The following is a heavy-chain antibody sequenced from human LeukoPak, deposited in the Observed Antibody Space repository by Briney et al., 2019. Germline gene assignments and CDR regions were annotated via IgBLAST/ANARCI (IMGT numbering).Heavy chain of an antibody. CDR3: AKDQVVPAATYYYYYYGMDV. J-gene: IGHJ6*02. V-gene: IGHV3-23*01. CDR2: ISVSGGST. Sequence: GGSLTLSCAASGFTFSSYAMSWVRQAPGKGLEWVSAISVSGGSTYYADSVKGRFTISRDNSKNTLYLQMNSLRAEDTAVYYCAKDQVVPAATYYYYYYGMDVWGQGTTVTVSS. CDR1: GFTFSSYA. D-gene: IGHD2-2*01.